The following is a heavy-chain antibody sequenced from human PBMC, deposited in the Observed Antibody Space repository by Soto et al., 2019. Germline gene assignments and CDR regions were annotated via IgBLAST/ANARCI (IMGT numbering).Heavy chain of an antibody. CDR1: GGSFSGYY. CDR3: PRAGPRYDAPWRDPPGPY. CDR2: INHSGST. D-gene: IGHD3-3*01. V-gene: IGHV4-34*01. J-gene: IGHJ4*02. Sequence: PSETLSLTCAVYGGSFSGYYWSWIRQPPGKGLEWIGEINHSGSTNYNPSLKSRVTISVDTSKNQFSLKLSSVTAADTAVYYCPRAGPRYDAPWRDPPGPYWGRGTLVTVSS.